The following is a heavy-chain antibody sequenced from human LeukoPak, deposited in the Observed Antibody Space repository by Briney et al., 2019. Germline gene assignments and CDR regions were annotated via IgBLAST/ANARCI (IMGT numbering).Heavy chain of an antibody. CDR1: GFSISSDDC. J-gene: IGHJ5*02. Sequence: SETLSLTCLVSGFSISSDDCWSWIRQPPGKGLEWIGSISNRGSPYYNPSLKSRVTMSVDTPNNHFSLRPSSVTAADTAVYYCVRDGGFYYTASPNSWFDPWGQGTLVTVSS. CDR3: VRDGGFYYTASPNSWFDP. V-gene: IGHV4-38-2*02. D-gene: IGHD2-15*01. CDR2: ISNRGSP.